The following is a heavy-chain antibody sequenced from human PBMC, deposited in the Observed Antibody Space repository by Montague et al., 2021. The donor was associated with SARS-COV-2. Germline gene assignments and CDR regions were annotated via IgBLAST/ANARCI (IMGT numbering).Heavy chain of an antibody. CDR1: GFIFSSYE. CDR2: ISSSFGGSTN. J-gene: IGHJ6*02. D-gene: IGHD2-21*01. CDR3: ARDRDWDDWCGMDV. Sequence: SLRLSCAASGFIFSSYEMNWVRQAPGKGLEWISYISSSFGGSTNHYTXSVKGRFTISRDNAKNSLYLQMNSLRVEDTAIYYCARDRDWDDWCGMDVWGQGTTVTVSS. V-gene: IGHV3-48*03.